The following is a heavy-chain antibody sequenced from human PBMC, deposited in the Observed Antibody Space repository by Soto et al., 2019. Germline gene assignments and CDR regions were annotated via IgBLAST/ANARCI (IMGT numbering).Heavy chain of an antibody. V-gene: IGHV3-23*01. J-gene: IGHJ4*02. CDR1: GFTFSSHA. CDR2: ISYSGTTT. CDR3: AKRFTLFGEVKLPLDFDY. Sequence: GGSLRLSCAASGFTFSSHAMSWVRQAPGKGLEWVSAISYSGTTTYYAESVKGRFTISRDNSKNTLYLQMNSLRVEDTAIYYCAKRFTLFGEVKLPLDFDYWGQGTLVTVSS. D-gene: IGHD3-3*01.